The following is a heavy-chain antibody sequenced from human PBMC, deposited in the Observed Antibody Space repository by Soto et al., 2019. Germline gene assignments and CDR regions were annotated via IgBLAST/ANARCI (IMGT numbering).Heavy chain of an antibody. J-gene: IGHJ4*02. CDR3: ARRRKCGSLAFDY. Sequence: SETLSLTCTVSGGSISSYYWSWIRQPPGKGLEWIGYIYYSGSTNYNPSLKSRVTISVDTSKNQFSLKLSSVTAADTAVYYCARRRKCGSLAFDYWGQGTLVTLSS. D-gene: IGHD2-15*01. CDR2: IYYSGST. V-gene: IGHV4-59*08. CDR1: GGSISSYY.